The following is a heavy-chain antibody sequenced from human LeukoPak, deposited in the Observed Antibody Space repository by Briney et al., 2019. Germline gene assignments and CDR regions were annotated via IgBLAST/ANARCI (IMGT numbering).Heavy chain of an antibody. CDR2: ISSSSSYI. CDR3: ARDRDSSSWYVGGAFDI. D-gene: IGHD6-13*01. Sequence: GGSLRLSCAASGFTFSSYGMNWVRQAPGKGLEWVSSISSSSSYIYYADSVKGRYTISRDNAKNSLYLQMNSLRAEDTAVYYCARDRDSSSWYVGGAFDIWGQGTMVTVSS. CDR1: GFTFSSYG. J-gene: IGHJ3*02. V-gene: IGHV3-21*01.